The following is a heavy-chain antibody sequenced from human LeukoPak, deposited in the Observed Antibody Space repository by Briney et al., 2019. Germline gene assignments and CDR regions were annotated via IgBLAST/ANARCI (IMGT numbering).Heavy chain of an antibody. CDR3: AKGPGLGYDSSGWYY. V-gene: IGHV3-30*02. D-gene: IGHD3-22*01. CDR2: IRYDGSNK. Sequence: GGSLRLSCAASGFTFSSYGMHWVRRAPGKGLEWVAFIRYDGSNKYYADSVKGRFTISRDNSKNTLYLQMNSLRAEDTAVYYCAKGPGLGYDSSGWYYWGQGTLVTVSS. J-gene: IGHJ4*02. CDR1: GFTFSSYG.